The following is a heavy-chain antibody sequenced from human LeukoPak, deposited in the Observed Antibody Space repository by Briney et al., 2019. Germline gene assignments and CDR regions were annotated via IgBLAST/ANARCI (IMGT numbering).Heavy chain of an antibody. V-gene: IGHV3-21*01. CDR3: ARGAYCSGGSCYPKLLNWFDP. Sequence: GGSLRLSCAASGFTFSSYSMNWVRQAPGKGLEWVSSISSSSSYIYYADSVKGRFTISRDNAKNSLYLQMNSLRAEDTAVYYCARGAYCSGGSCYPKLLNWFDPWGQGTLVTVSS. CDR1: GFTFSSYS. CDR2: ISSSSSYI. J-gene: IGHJ5*02. D-gene: IGHD2-15*01.